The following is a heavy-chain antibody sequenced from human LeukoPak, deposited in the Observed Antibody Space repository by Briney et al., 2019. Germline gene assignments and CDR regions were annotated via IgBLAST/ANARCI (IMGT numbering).Heavy chain of an antibody. D-gene: IGHD5-18*01. CDR2: ISDDGYNP. Sequence: QPGRSLRLSCAASGFTFSSYGIHWVRQAPGKGLDWVAVISDDGYNPYYSDSVKGRFTISRDNSKNTVYLQMNSLRAEDTAVYYCASIFSSGYSYFDYWGQGTLVTVSS. CDR1: GFTFSSYG. J-gene: IGHJ4*02. V-gene: IGHV3-30*19. CDR3: ASIFSSGYSYFDY.